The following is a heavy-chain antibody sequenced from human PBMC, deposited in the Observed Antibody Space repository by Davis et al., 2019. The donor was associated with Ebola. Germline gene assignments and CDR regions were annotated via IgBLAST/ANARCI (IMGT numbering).Heavy chain of an antibody. D-gene: IGHD6-19*01. CDR1: GGSISSYY. V-gene: IGHV4-59*08. CDR3: ARQGSTGWQPVDY. CDR2: IYYSGST. Sequence: PSETLSLTCTVSGGSISSYYWSWIRQPPGKGLEWIGYIYYSGSTYYNPSLKSRVTISVDTSKNLFSLKLSSVTAADTAVYYCARQGSTGWQPVDYWGQGTLVTVSS. J-gene: IGHJ4*02.